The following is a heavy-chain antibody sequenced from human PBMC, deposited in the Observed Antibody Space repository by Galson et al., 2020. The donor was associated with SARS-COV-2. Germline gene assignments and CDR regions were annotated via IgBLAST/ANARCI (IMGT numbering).Heavy chain of an antibody. Sequence: GESLKISCKASGYTFTSYGISWVRQAPGQGLEWMGWISAYNGNTNYAQKLQGRVTMTTDTSTSTAHMELRSLRSDDTAVYYCARDRDDSSGPGDYWGQGTLVTVSS. CDR3: ARDRDDSSGPGDY. V-gene: IGHV1-18*01. CDR2: ISAYNGNT. D-gene: IGHD3-22*01. CDR1: GYTFTSYG. J-gene: IGHJ4*02.